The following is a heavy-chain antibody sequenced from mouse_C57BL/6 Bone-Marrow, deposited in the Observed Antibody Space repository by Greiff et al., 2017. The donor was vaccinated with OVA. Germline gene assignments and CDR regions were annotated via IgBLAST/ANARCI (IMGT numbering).Heavy chain of an antibody. CDR2: ISSGSSTI. V-gene: IGHV5-17*01. CDR1: GFTFSDYG. Sequence: DVKLVESGGGLVKPGGSLKLSCAASGFTFSDYGMHWVRQAPEKGLEWVAYISSGSSTIYYADTVKGRFTISRDNAKNTLFLQMTSLRSEDTAMYYCARWGVPYWYFDVWGTGTTVTVSS. CDR3: ARWGVPYWYFDV. D-gene: IGHD2-14*01. J-gene: IGHJ1*03.